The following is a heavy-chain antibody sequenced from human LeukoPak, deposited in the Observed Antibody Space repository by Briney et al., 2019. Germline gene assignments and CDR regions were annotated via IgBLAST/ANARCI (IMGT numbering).Heavy chain of an antibody. CDR2: IYYSGST. CDR1: GGSISSSSYY. Sequence: SETLSLTCTVSGGSISSSSYYWGWIRQPPGKGLEWIGDIYYSGSTYYNPSLKSRVTISVDTSKNQFSLKLSSVTAADTAVFYCARRGGYNFGFDYWGQGTLVTVSS. V-gene: IGHV4-39*01. D-gene: IGHD5-24*01. CDR3: ARRGGYNFGFDY. J-gene: IGHJ4*02.